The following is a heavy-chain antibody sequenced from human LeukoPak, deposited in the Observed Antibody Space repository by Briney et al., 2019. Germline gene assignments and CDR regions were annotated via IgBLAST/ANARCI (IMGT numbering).Heavy chain of an antibody. D-gene: IGHD7-27*01. Sequence: ASVKVSCKASGGSFSTSGFSWVRQAPGQGLEWMGGVIPIYGTPSYAQTFQGRVTITTDESTSTAYMELSSLRSEDTAVYYCARDHWGIVENGYDYFYYDMDVWGQGTTVTVSS. CDR1: GGSFSTSG. CDR2: VIPIYGTP. CDR3: ARDHWGIVENGYDYFYYDMDV. V-gene: IGHV1-69*05. J-gene: IGHJ6*02.